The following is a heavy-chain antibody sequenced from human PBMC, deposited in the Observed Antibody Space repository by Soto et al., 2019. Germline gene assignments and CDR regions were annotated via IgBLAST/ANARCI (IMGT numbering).Heavy chain of an antibody. J-gene: IGHJ6*02. D-gene: IGHD2-2*01. Sequence: SETLSLTCTVSGGSVSSGSYYWSWIGQPPGKGLEWIGYIYYSGSTNYNPSLKSRVTISVDTSKNQFSLKLRSVTAADTAVYYCARDPIYCSSTSCSPHYYYYGMDVWGQGTTVT. CDR2: IYYSGST. CDR1: GGSVSSGSYY. V-gene: IGHV4-61*01. CDR3: ARDPIYCSSTSCSPHYYYYGMDV.